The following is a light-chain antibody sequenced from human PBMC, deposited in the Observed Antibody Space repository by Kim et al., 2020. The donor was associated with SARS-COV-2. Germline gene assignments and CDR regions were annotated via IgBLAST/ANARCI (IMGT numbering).Light chain of an antibody. Sequence: DIQMTQSPSTLSASVGDRVTITCRASQTAYLWWPGISRNQGKPQKLLIYKASTLESGVPSRFSGGGSGTEFTLTITSLQPDDFATYFCQQYYNSWTFGQGTKVDIK. CDR1: QTAYLW. CDR3: QQYYNSWT. V-gene: IGKV1-5*03. CDR2: KAS. J-gene: IGKJ1*01.